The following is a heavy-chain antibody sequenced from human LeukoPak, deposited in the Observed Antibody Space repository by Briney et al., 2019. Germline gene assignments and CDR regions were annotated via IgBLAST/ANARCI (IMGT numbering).Heavy chain of an antibody. V-gene: IGHV3-48*03. D-gene: IGHD1-26*01. CDR2: ISSNGLTI. CDR3: TRGLVGAPP. Sequence: GGSLRLSCAASGFTFSSSEMTWVRQAPGKGLEWISYISSNGLTIYYADSVKGRFTISRDNAKNSLFLHMSSLRAEDTAVYYCTRGLVGAPPWGQGTLVTVSS. J-gene: IGHJ5*02. CDR1: GFTFSSSE.